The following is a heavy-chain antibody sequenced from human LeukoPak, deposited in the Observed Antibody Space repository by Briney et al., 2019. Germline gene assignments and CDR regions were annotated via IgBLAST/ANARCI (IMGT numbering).Heavy chain of an antibody. J-gene: IGHJ4*02. CDR1: GFTFNTYD. CDR2: FGISGTI. Sequence: GGSLRLSCAASGFTFNTYDMHWVRQAPEEGPEWIAYFGISGTIYYADSVRGRFTISRDNAKNSLFLQMNSLRVDDTAIYYCAGYGVYPYWGQGTPVTVSS. D-gene: IGHD4-17*01. V-gene: IGHV3-69-1*01. CDR3: AGYGVYPY.